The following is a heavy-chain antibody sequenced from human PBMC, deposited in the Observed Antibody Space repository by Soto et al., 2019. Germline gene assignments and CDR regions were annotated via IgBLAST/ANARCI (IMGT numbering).Heavy chain of an antibody. CDR1: GFTFSSYG. Sequence: GGSLRLSCAASGFTFSSYGMHWVCQAPGKGLEWVAVIWYDGSNKYYADSVKGRFTISRDNSKNTLYLQMNSLRAEDTAVYYCARDRALGYYYYGMDVWGQGTTVTVSS. V-gene: IGHV3-33*01. CDR2: IWYDGSNK. J-gene: IGHJ6*02. CDR3: ARDRALGYYYYGMDV.